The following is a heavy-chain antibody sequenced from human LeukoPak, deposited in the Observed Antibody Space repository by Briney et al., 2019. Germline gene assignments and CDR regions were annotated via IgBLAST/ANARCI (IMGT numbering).Heavy chain of an antibody. Sequence: GGSLRLSCTVSGFTVSSNSMSWVRQAPGKGLEWVSFIYSDNTHYSDSVKGRFTISRDNSKNTLYLQMNSLRAEDTAVYYCARESVLGLFGYYYYMDVWGKGTTVTVSS. J-gene: IGHJ6*03. V-gene: IGHV3-53*01. D-gene: IGHD3-22*01. CDR2: IYSDNT. CDR3: ARESVLGLFGYYYYMDV. CDR1: GFTVSSNS.